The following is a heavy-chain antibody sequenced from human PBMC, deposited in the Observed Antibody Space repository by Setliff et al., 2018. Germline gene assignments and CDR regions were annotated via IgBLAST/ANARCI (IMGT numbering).Heavy chain of an antibody. Sequence: LSLSCEGSGLTLSHYWMHWVRQGPGKGLVWVSYINFDGTSTNYAGSVRGRFTISRDNARKSVYLQMNSLRADDTAVYYCARGLLRFLEFLPPSGGLGTLVTVSS. CDR3: ARGLLRFLEFLPPS. J-gene: IGHJ4*02. CDR1: GLTLSHYW. D-gene: IGHD3-3*01. CDR2: INFDGTST. V-gene: IGHV3-74*01.